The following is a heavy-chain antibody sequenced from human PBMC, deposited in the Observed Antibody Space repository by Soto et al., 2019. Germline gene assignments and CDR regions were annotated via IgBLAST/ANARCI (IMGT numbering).Heavy chain of an antibody. CDR3: ARLSSHWDGFDI. J-gene: IGHJ3*02. V-gene: IGHV5-51*01. CDR2: IYPGDSDT. CDR1: GYSLTSYW. Sequence: PGESLKISCKGSGYSLTSYWIGWVRQMPGKGLQWMGIIYPGDSDTRYSPSFQGQVTISADKSISIAYLQWISLKASDTAMYYCARLSSHWDGFDIWGQGTMVTVSS.